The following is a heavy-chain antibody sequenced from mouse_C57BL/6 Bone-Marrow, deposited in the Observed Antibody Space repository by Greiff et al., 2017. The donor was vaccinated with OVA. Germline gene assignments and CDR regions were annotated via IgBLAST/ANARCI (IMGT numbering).Heavy chain of an antibody. J-gene: IGHJ1*03. CDR2: IYPRSGNT. V-gene: IGHV1-81*01. D-gene: IGHD1-1*01. CDR3: ARGTTVVATDSDV. Sequence: VQGVESGAELARPGASVKLSCKASGYTFTSYGISWVKQRTGQGLEWIGEIYPRSGNTYYNEKFKGKATLTADKSSSTAYMELRSLTSEDSAVYFCARGTTVVATDSDVWGTGTTVTVSS. CDR1: GYTFTSYG.